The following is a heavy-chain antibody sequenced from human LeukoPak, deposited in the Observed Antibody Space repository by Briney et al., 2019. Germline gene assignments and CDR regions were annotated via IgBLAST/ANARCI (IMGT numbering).Heavy chain of an antibody. V-gene: IGHV3-7*01. CDR1: GFSFTTYW. CDR3: ARGRTLFDY. Sequence: GGSLRLSCAASGFSFTTYWMSWVRQAPGKGLEWVANIKQDGSEKYYVDSVKGRFTISRDNAKNSLYLQMNSLRAEDTAMYYCARGRTLFDYWGQGTLVTVSS. D-gene: IGHD1-14*01. J-gene: IGHJ4*02. CDR2: IKQDGSEK.